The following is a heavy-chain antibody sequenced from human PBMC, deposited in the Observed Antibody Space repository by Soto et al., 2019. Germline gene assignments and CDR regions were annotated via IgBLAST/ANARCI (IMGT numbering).Heavy chain of an antibody. Sequence: GGSLRLSCAASGFTFSSYGMSWVRQTPGKGLEWVSAISGSGGSTYYADSVKGQFTISGDNSKNTRYLQMNSLRAEDTAVYYCAKDKTPGYYDSSGYFSPPCLLDYWGQGTLVTVSS. CDR1: GFTFSSYG. CDR3: AKDKTPGYYDSSGYFSPPCLLDY. J-gene: IGHJ4*02. D-gene: IGHD3-22*01. CDR2: ISGSGGST. V-gene: IGHV3-23*01.